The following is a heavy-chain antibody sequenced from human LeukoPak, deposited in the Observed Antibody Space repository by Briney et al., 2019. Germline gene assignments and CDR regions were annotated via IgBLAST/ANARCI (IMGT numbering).Heavy chain of an antibody. Sequence: GWSLRLSCEASGFSFSDYGMHWVRQGPGKGLEWVAFIRYDGSNKYYADSVKGRFTVSRDNSQSTLYLQMNSLRVEDTAVYYCAKRVVIKSTDYFYYYIHVWGKGTTVTVPS. J-gene: IGHJ6*03. CDR3: AKRVVIKSTDYFYYYIHV. V-gene: IGHV3-30*02. D-gene: IGHD3-3*01. CDR2: IRYDGSNK. CDR1: GFSFSDYG.